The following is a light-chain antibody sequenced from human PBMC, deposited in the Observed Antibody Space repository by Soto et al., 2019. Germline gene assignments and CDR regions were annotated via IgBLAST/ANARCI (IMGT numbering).Light chain of an antibody. CDR2: GAS. CDR3: QQYGSSPLT. Sequence: EIVLTQSPGTLSLSPGERATLSCRASQSVSSSYLAWYQQKPGQAPRLLIYGASIRATGIPDRFSRSGSVTDFTLTISTLEPEDFAVYYCQQYGSSPLTFGGGTKAEIK. J-gene: IGKJ4*01. V-gene: IGKV3-20*01. CDR1: QSVSSSY.